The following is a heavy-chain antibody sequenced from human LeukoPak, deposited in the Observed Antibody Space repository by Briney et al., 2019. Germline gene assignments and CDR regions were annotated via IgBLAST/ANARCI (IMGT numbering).Heavy chain of an antibody. CDR1: GFTFSNYA. D-gene: IGHD6-19*01. V-gene: IGHV3-23*01. CDR3: ATQRSGWHYFDY. CDR2: ISSSGSST. J-gene: IGHJ4*02. Sequence: GGSLRLSCASSGFTFSNYAMSWVRQAPGKGLEWVSSISSSGSSTYYADSVKGRFTISRDNSKNTLFLQMNSLRAEDTAVYYCATQRSGWHYFDYWGQGTLVTVSS.